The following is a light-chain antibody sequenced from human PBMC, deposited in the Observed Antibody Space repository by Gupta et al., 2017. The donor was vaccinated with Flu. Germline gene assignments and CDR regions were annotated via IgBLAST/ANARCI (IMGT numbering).Light chain of an antibody. Sequence: PYSVSASVGDRVTITCRASQDITRYLNWYQQKPWKAPKLVIYDASNVEAGVPSRFSASASGTEFTLTINSLQPEDIATYYCQQYDNLPLTYGGGTRVDI. CDR1: QDITRY. CDR2: DAS. J-gene: IGKJ4*01. CDR3: QQYDNLPLT. V-gene: IGKV1-33*01.